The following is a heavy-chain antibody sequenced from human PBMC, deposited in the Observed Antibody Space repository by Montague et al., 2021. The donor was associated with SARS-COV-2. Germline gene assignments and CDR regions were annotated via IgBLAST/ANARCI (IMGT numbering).Heavy chain of an antibody. V-gene: IGHV3-48*03. CDR2: ISSSGTTI. J-gene: IGHJ6*03. CDR3: ARLRGYDYGLLYYYYMEV. Sequence: SLRLSCAASGFTFSSYEMHWVRQAPGKGLEWVSYISSSGTTIYYADSVKGRFTISRDYAKNSLYLQMNSLRPEDTAVYYCARLRGYDYGLLYYYYMEVWGKGTTVTVSS. CDR1: GFTFSSYE. D-gene: IGHD5-12*01.